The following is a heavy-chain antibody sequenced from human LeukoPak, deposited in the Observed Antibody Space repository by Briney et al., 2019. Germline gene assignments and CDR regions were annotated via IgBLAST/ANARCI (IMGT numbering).Heavy chain of an antibody. D-gene: IGHD6-13*01. J-gene: IGHJ5*02. Sequence: SETLSLTCTVSGGSISSYYWSWIRQPPGKGLEWIGEINHSGSTNYNPSLKSRVTISVDTSKNQFSLKLSSVTAADTAVYYCARGRRSYSSSWDARAWFDPWGQGTLVTVSS. V-gene: IGHV4-34*01. CDR1: GGSISSYY. CDR2: INHSGST. CDR3: ARGRRSYSSSWDARAWFDP.